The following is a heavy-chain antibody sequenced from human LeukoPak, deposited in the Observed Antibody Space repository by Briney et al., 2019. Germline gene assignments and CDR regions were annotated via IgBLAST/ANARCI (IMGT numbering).Heavy chain of an antibody. CDR2: IYADESSS. J-gene: IGHJ4*02. CDR3: VRDFSGKNDC. CDR1: GFTFSNYW. Sequence: VGSLRLSCAASGFTFSNYWMHWVRQVPGKGLVWVSRIYADESSSTYADSVKGRFTISRDNAKNTLYLQMNSLRAEDTAVYYCVRDFSGKNDCWGQGTPGTVSS. D-gene: IGHD1-26*01. V-gene: IGHV3-74*01.